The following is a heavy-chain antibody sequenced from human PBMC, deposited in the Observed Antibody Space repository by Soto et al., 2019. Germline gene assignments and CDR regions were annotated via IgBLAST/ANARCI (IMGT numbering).Heavy chain of an antibody. CDR3: ARIVVGVTTAD. CDR2: ISYTGDT. D-gene: IGHD1-26*01. J-gene: IGHJ4*02. V-gene: IGHV4-61*08. CDR1: GDSVSSDGYF. Sequence: QVQLRESGPGLLKPSETLSLTCTVSGDSVSSDGYFWTWVRQPPGKGLEWIAYISYTGDTNYNPSLKRRVTISVDTSGSQSSLKVRSVSAADTARYFCARIVVGVTTADWGEGTLVTVS.